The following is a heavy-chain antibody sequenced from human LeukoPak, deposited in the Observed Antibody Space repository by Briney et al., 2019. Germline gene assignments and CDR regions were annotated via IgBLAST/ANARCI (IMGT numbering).Heavy chain of an antibody. CDR2: INPSGGST. D-gene: IGHD2-2*02. CDR3: ARGEGWYCSGTDCFTHWFDP. J-gene: IGHJ5*02. CDR1: GYTFTSYY. Sequence: ASVKVSCKASGYTFTSYYMHWVRQAPGQGLEWMGIINPSGGSTSYAQKFQGRVTMTRDTSTSTVYMELSRLRSDDTAVYYCARGEGWYCSGTDCFTHWFDPWGQGTLVTVSP. V-gene: IGHV1-46*01.